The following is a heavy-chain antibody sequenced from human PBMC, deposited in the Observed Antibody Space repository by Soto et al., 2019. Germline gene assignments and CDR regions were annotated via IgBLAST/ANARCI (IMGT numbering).Heavy chain of an antibody. CDR2: IYYSGST. CDR3: ARHHFYCTGGSSYLQAYHYYGLDV. CDR1: GDSISRGDYY. J-gene: IGHJ6*01. Sequence: PSETLSLTCSVSGDSISRGDYYWSWIRQPPGKGLEWIGYIYYSGSTYYNPSLNSRVTISVDTSKNQFSLKLSSVTAADTAVYYCARHHFYCTGGSSYLQAYHYYGLDVWGQGTTVT. D-gene: IGHD2-15*01. V-gene: IGHV4-30-4*01.